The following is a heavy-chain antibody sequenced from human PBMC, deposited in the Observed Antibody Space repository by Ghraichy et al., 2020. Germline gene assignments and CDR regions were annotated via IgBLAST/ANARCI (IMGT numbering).Heavy chain of an antibody. CDR3: AKDRAYRGWLRSDAFDI. CDR2: IRYDGSNK. Sequence: GGSLRLSCAASGFTFSSYGMHWVRQAPGKGLEWVAFIRYDGSNKYYADSVKGRFTISRDNSKNTLYLQMNSLRAEDTAVYYCAKDRAYRGWLRSDAFDIWGQGTMVTVSS. CDR1: GFTFSSYG. J-gene: IGHJ3*02. V-gene: IGHV3-30*02. D-gene: IGHD5-12*01.